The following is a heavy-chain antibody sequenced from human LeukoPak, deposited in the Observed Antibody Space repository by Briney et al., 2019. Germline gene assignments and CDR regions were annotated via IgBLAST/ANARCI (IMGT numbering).Heavy chain of an antibody. Sequence: GESLKISCKGSGYSFTSYWISWVRQMPGKGLEWMGRIDPSDSYTNYSPSFQGHVTISADKSISTAYLQWSSLKASDTAMYYCAKTPYYYNSSPLVCDYWGQGTLVTVSS. J-gene: IGHJ4*02. D-gene: IGHD3-22*01. CDR3: AKTPYYYNSSPLVCDY. CDR2: IDPSDSYT. CDR1: GYSFTSYW. V-gene: IGHV5-10-1*01.